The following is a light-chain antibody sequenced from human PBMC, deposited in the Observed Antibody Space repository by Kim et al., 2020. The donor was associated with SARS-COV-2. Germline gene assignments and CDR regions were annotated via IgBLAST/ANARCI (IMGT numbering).Light chain of an antibody. CDR3: QQSNSFPYT. CDR1: KEVTNW. Sequence: SVGDKVTLTGRASKEVTNWLARYQQGPGKAPKLLIYAASSLGPGVPSRFSGSGSGTHFSFTISSLQPEDFASYYCQQSNSFPYTFGQGTKVDIK. V-gene: IGKV1-12*01. CDR2: AAS. J-gene: IGKJ2*01.